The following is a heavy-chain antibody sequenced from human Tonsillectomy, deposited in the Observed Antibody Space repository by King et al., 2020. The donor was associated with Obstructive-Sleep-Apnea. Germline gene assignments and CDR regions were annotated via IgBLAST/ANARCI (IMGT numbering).Heavy chain of an antibody. CDR2: FISSINTL. J-gene: IGHJ4*02. CDR1: GFTFCDYY. V-gene: IGHV3-11*01. D-gene: IGHD2-2*01. Sequence: HVQLVESGGGLVKPGGSLRLSCAASGFTFCDYYMTWIRQAPGKGLEWVSYFISSINTLYYADSVRGGFTVSRDNAKNSLYLQMNSLRAEDTAVYYCARDFGTYAVDYWGQGTLVTVSS. CDR3: ARDFGTYAVDY.